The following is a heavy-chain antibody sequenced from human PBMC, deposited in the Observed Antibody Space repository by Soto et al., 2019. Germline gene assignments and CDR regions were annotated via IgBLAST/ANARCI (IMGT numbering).Heavy chain of an antibody. CDR3: ARTGSYVWGSYRPFEAWEFDP. D-gene: IGHD3-16*02. CDR2: IIPIFGTA. Sequence: ASVKVSCKASGGTFSSYAISWVRQAPGQGLEWMGGIIPIFGTANYAQKFQGRVTITADKSTSTAYMELSSLRSEDTAVYYCARTGSYVWGSYRPFEAWEFDPWGQGTLVTVSS. V-gene: IGHV1-69*06. J-gene: IGHJ5*02. CDR1: GGTFSSYA.